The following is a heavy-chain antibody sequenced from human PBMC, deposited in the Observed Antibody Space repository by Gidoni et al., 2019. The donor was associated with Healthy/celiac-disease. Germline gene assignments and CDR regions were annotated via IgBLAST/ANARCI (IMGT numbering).Heavy chain of an antibody. D-gene: IGHD2-8*01. V-gene: IGHV3-23*01. CDR2: ISGSGGST. CDR3: AKFGGPNGDYYYMDV. CDR1: GFTFSSSA. J-gene: IGHJ6*03. Sequence: EVQLLESGGGLVQPGGPLRLSCAASGFTFSSSAMSWVRQAPGEGLECVSAISGSGGSTYSVDSVKGRFTISRDNSKHTLYLQMNSLRAEDTAVYYCAKFGGPNGDYYYMDVWGKGTTVTVSS.